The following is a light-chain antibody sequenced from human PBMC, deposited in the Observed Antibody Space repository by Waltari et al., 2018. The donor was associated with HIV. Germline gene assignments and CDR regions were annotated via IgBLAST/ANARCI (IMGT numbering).Light chain of an antibody. CDR2: GAS. Sequence: DIQMTQSPSSLSLSLGDRVTITCRSSQTVTGYLNWYQQKPGKPPNLLIYGASTLQSGVPSRFSGSGSATDYTLTISSLQPDDSATYFCQQSHSIPYTFGQGTKLEIQ. CDR3: QQSHSIPYT. V-gene: IGKV1-39*01. J-gene: IGKJ2*01. CDR1: QTVTGY.